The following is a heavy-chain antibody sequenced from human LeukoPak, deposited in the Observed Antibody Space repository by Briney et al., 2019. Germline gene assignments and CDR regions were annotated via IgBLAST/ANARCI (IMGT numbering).Heavy chain of an antibody. J-gene: IGHJ4*02. CDR1: GYSLNSGYF. CDR3: AREFDF. V-gene: IGHV4-38-2*02. CDR2: IHHSGNT. Sequence: SETLSLTCTVSGYSLNSGYFWGWIRQPPGKGLEWIGNIHHSGNTYYNPSLQSRVTISVDTSKNQFPLRLSSVTAADTAVYYCAREFDFWGQGTLVTVSS.